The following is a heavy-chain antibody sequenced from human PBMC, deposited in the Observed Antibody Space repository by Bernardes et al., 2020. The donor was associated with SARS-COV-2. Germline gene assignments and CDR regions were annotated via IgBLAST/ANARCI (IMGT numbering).Heavy chain of an antibody. J-gene: IGHJ6*02. D-gene: IGHD5-18*01. V-gene: IGHV3-23*01. CDR1: GFIVSRNA. CDR2: ISGSGGST. CDR3: AKCIQGSYAMDV. Sequence: GSLSPSCAASGFIVSRNAMTWVRPAPGKGLEWVSGISGSGGSTYYADSVKGRFTISRDNSNNTLYLEMNSLKAEDTAIYFCAKCIQGSYAMDVWGQGTTVTVSS.